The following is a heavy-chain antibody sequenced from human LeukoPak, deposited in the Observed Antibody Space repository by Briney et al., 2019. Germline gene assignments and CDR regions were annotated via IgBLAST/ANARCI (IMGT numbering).Heavy chain of an antibody. V-gene: IGHV1-2*02. CDR1: GYTFTGYY. J-gene: IGHJ4*02. Sequence: ASVKVSCKASGYTFTGYYMHWVRQAPGQGLEWMGWINPNSGGTNYAQKFQGRVTMTRDTSICTAYMELSRLRSDDTAVYYCAREMGELAYFDYWGQGTLVTVSS. D-gene: IGHD1-7*01. CDR2: INPNSGGT. CDR3: AREMGELAYFDY.